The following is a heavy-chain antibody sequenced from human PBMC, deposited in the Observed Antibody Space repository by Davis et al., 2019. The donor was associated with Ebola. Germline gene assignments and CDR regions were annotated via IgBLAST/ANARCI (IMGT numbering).Heavy chain of an antibody. J-gene: IGHJ4*02. CDR2: IYYSGST. D-gene: IGHD6-19*01. CDR1: GGSISSGDYY. V-gene: IGHV4-61*08. CDR3: AREDNDSGWYGPADY. Sequence: MPSETLSLTCTVSGGSISSGDYYWSWIRQPPGKGLEWIGYIYYSGSTNYNPSLKSRVTISVDTSKNQFSLKLSSVTAADTAVYYCAREDNDSGWYGPADYWGQGTLVTVSS.